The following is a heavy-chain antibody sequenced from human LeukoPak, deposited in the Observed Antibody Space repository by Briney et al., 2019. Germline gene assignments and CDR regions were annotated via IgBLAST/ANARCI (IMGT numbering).Heavy chain of an antibody. V-gene: IGHV4-34*01. J-gene: IGHJ6*03. Sequence: RVTISVDTSKNQFSLKLSSVTAADTAVYYCARGRRDYYYYYYMDAWGKGTTVTVSS. CDR3: ARGRRDYYYYYYMDA.